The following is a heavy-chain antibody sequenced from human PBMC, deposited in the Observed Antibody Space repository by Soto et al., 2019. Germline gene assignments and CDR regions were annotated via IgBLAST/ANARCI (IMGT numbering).Heavy chain of an antibody. J-gene: IGHJ4*02. D-gene: IGHD4-4*01. Sequence: QVQLVQSGAEVKKPGASVKVSCKHSGYTFTSYAISWVRQAPGQGLEWMGWINTYNGDTKYAQNFQGRVTMTTDTFTNTAYMELRSLRSDDTAVYYCARDGVAVTTGISGYWGQGTLVTVSS. CDR3: ARDGVAVTTGISGY. CDR1: GYTFTSYA. CDR2: INTYNGDT. V-gene: IGHV1-18*01.